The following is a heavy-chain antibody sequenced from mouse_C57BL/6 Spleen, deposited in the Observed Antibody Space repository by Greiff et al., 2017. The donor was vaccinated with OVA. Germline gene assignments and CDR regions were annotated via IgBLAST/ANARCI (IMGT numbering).Heavy chain of an antibody. CDR2: IWSGGST. V-gene: IGHV2-2*01. J-gene: IGHJ3*01. Sequence: VQLKESGPGLVQPSQSLSITCTVSGFSLTSYGVHWVRQSPGKGLEWLGVIWSGGSTDYNAAFISRLSISKDNSKSQVFFKMNSLQADDTSIYYCARNSGLLLRSIWFAYWGQGTLVTVSA. D-gene: IGHD1-1*01. CDR1: GFSLTSYG. CDR3: ARNSGLLLRSIWFAY.